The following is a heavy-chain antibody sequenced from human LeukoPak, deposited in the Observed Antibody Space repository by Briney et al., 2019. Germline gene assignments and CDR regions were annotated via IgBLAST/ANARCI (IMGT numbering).Heavy chain of an antibody. Sequence: ASVKVSCKASGYTFTSYYMHWVRQAPGQGLEWMGIINPSGSSTSYAQKFQGRVTMTRDTSTSTVYMELSSLRSEDTAVYYCARGYCSGGSCYNYFDYWGQGTLVTVSS. D-gene: IGHD2-15*01. CDR2: INPSGSST. CDR1: GYTFTSYY. V-gene: IGHV1-46*01. CDR3: ARGYCSGGSCYNYFDY. J-gene: IGHJ4*02.